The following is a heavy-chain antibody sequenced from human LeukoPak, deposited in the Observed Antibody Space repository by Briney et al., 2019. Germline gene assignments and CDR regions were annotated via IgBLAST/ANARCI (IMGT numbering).Heavy chain of an antibody. CDR2: VYYSGGT. CDR1: GASVRSHY. Sequence: SETLSLTRTVSGASVRSHYCNWVRQSPEKGLERIGYVYYSGGTNYNPSLKSAVTILLDASKNQFSLKLTSVTAEDTAVYYCATTGATSPSYADWFNIENWGQGILVTVSS. J-gene: IGHJ4*02. V-gene: IGHV4-59*08. CDR3: ATTGATSPSYADWFNIEN. D-gene: IGHD3-9*01.